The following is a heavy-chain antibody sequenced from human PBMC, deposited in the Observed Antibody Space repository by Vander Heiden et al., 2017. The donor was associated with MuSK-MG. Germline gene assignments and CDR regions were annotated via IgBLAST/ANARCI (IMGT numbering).Heavy chain of an antibody. J-gene: IGHJ6*03. D-gene: IGHD2-15*01. CDR2: ISAYNGNT. CDR3: ARRMVVAATGYYYYYYYMDV. V-gene: IGHV1-18*01. Sequence: QVQLVQSGAEVKKPGASVKVSCTASGYTFPSYGISGVRQAPGQGLEWMGWISAYNGNTNYAQKLQGRVTMTTDTSTSTAYMELRSLRSDDTAVYYCARRMVVAATGYYYYYYYMDVWGKGTTVTVSS. CDR1: GYTFPSYG.